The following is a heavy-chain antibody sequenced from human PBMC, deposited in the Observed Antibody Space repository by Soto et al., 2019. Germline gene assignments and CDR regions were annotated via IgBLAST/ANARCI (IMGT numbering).Heavy chain of an antibody. CDR3: AKDRYSSGLDY. CDR2: ISWNSDSI. CDR1: GFTFDDYA. Sequence: EVQLVESGGGLVQPGRSLRLSCAASGFTFDDYAMHWVRQAPGKGLEWVSAISWNSDSIGYADSVKGRFTISRDNAKNYLYMQMNRLRAEDTAVYYCAKDRYSSGLDYWGQGTLVTVSS. D-gene: IGHD6-19*01. J-gene: IGHJ4*02. V-gene: IGHV3-9*01.